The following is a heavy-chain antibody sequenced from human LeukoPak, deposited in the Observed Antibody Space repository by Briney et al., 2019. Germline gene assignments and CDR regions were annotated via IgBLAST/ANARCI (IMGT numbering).Heavy chain of an antibody. CDR2: INPGGGST. CDR1: GYTFTTYY. V-gene: IGHV1-46*01. D-gene: IGHD2-21*01. Sequence: ASVKVSCKASGYTFTTYYFHWVRQAPGQGLEWMGIINPGGGSTTYAQKIQGRVTMTRDTPTSTFYMELSSLRSEDTAVYYCARGGHIENWWGSFDYWGQGTLVTVSS. J-gene: IGHJ4*02. CDR3: ARGGHIENWWGSFDY.